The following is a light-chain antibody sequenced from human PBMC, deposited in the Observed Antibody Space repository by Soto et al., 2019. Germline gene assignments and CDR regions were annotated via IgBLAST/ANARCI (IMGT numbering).Light chain of an antibody. V-gene: IGLV2-8*01. CDR1: SSDVGGYNY. CDR2: EVS. Sequence: QSALTQPPSASGSPVQSVTISCTGTSSDVGGYNYVSWYQQHPGKAPKLVIYEVSKRPSGVPDRFSGSKSGNTASLTVSGLQAEDEADYYCSSYAGSNNFDVFGTGTQVTVL. J-gene: IGLJ1*01. CDR3: SSYAGSNNFDV.